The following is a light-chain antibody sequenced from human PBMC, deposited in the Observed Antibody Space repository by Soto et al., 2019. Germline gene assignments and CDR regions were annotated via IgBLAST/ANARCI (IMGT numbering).Light chain of an antibody. CDR2: DAS. CDR3: QQYNSYSPLT. Sequence: DLQMTQSPSTLSGSVGDRVTITCRARQTISSWLAWYQQKPGKAPKLLIYDASSMESGVPSRFSGSGSGTEFTLTISSLQPDDFATYYCQQYNSYSPLTFGQGTKVDIK. CDR1: QTISSW. V-gene: IGKV1-5*01. J-gene: IGKJ1*01.